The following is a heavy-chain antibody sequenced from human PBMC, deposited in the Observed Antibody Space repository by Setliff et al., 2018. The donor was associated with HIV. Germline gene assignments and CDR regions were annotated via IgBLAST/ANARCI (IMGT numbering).Heavy chain of an antibody. Sequence: GASVKVSFKASGHTPRHYGINWIRQAPGQGLEWVGSLIPVLGEPHYAPRFQGRVTITADDSTNTAYLELSNLRFDDTATYYCARGVLYGLSEYWGTGSLVTVSS. CDR1: GHTPRHYG. V-gene: IGHV1-69*11. CDR2: LIPVLGEP. CDR3: ARGVLYGLSEY. J-gene: IGHJ4*02. D-gene: IGHD3-10*01.